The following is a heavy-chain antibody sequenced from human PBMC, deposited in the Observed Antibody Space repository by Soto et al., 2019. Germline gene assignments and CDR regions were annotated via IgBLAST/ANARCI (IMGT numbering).Heavy chain of an antibody. Sequence: GGSLRLSCAASGFTFNIYGMHWVRQAPDKGLEWVALISYDGSNQYYADSVKGRFTISRDNSKNTLFLQMNSLRADDTAVYYCARSYSSGWEFDYWGQGTQVTVS. D-gene: IGHD6-19*01. J-gene: IGHJ4*02. CDR2: ISYDGSNQ. CDR3: ARSYSSGWEFDY. V-gene: IGHV3-30*03. CDR1: GFTFNIYG.